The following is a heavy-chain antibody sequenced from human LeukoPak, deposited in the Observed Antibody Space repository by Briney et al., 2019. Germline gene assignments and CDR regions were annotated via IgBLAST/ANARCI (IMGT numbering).Heavy chain of an antibody. J-gene: IGHJ4*02. CDR2: IYYSGST. V-gene: IGHV4-39*07. Sequence: SETLSHTCTGSGGSITSSSYYGGWIRQPPGNGLEWIGSIYYSGSTYYNPSLKSRVTISVDTSKNQFSLKLSSMTAADTALYYCARGRRDGYMLLWEDYWGQGTLVTVSS. D-gene: IGHD5-24*01. CDR1: GGSITSSSYY. CDR3: ARGRRDGYMLLWEDY.